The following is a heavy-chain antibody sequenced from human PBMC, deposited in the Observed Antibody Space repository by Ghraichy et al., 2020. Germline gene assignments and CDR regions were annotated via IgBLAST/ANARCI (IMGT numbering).Heavy chain of an antibody. CDR2: IYYSGGT. D-gene: IGHD3-16*02. J-gene: IGHJ4*02. CDR3: ARDVYDYIWGSYRWAYFDY. V-gene: IGHV4-59*12. Sequence: SETLSLTCTVSGGSISSYYWSWIRQPPGKGLEWIGYIYYSGGTNYNPSLKSRVTISVDTSKNQFSLKLSSVTAADTAVYYCARDVYDYIWGSYRWAYFDYWGQGTLVTVSS. CDR1: GGSISSYY.